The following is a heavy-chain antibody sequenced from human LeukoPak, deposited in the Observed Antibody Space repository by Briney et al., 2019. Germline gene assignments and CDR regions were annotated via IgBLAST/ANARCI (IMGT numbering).Heavy chain of an antibody. Sequence: GGSLRLSCAASGFSFSSYSMHWVRQAPGKGLEWVSSISGRSDGPYYADSVKGRVTTSRDNSKSTMYLQINNVRAEDAAVYYCAKDPLNYGGHYLDNWGQGTRVTVSS. D-gene: IGHD4-23*01. J-gene: IGHJ4*02. V-gene: IGHV3-23*01. CDR2: ISGRSDGP. CDR1: GFSFSSYS. CDR3: AKDPLNYGGHYLDN.